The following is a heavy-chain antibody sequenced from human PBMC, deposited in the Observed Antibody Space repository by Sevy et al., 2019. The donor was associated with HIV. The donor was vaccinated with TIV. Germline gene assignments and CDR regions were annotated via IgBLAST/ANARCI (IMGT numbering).Heavy chain of an antibody. CDR3: ARAHIAVAGIGYYFDY. Sequence: GGSLRLSCAASGFTFSSYGMHWVRQAPGKGLEWVAVIWYDGSNKEYADSVKGRFTIARDNSKNTLYLQMNSLRAEDTAVYYCARAHIAVAGIGYYFDYWGQGTLVTVSS. CDR2: IWYDGSNK. V-gene: IGHV3-33*01. CDR1: GFTFSSYG. D-gene: IGHD6-19*01. J-gene: IGHJ4*02.